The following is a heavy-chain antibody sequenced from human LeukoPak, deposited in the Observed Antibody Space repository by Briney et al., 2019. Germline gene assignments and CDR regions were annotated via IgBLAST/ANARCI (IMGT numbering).Heavy chain of an antibody. CDR2: IYYSGST. V-gene: IGHV4-39*01. CDR1: GGSISSSSYY. D-gene: IGHD2-2*01. Sequence: SETLSLTCTVSGGSISSSSYYWGWIRQPPGKGLEWIGSIYYSGSTYYNPSLKSRVTISVDTSKNQFSLRLMSATAADTAVYYCAGSSYIGLDFWGQGTLVTVSS. J-gene: IGHJ4*02. CDR3: AGSSYIGLDF.